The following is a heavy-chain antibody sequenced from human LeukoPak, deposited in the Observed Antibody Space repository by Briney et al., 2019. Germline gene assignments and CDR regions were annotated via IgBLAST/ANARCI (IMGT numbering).Heavy chain of an antibody. CDR2: ISVGGTTI. J-gene: IGHJ4*02. V-gene: IGHV3-48*03. CDR1: GFTFSSYE. Sequence: PGGSLRLSCATSGFTFSSYEVNWVRQAPGKGLEWISYISVGGTTIYYADSVKGRFTISRDNAKSALYLQMNDLRVEDTAVYYCAAGTAADYWGQGTLVIVSS. CDR3: AAGTAADY. D-gene: IGHD6-25*01.